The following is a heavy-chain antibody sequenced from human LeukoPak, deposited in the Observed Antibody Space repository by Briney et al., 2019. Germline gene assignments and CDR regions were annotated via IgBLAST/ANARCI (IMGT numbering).Heavy chain of an antibody. Sequence: GRSLRLSCAASGFTFSHYAMHWVRQAPGKGLEWVAVISFDGTNKFYADSVKGRFTISRDNAKNTLYLQMNSLRAEDTAVYYCARLGIFAGTSTDSWGQGTLVTVSS. CDR2: ISFDGTNK. CDR3: ARLGIFAGTSTDS. CDR1: GFTFSHYA. V-gene: IGHV3-30*03. J-gene: IGHJ4*02. D-gene: IGHD3-16*01.